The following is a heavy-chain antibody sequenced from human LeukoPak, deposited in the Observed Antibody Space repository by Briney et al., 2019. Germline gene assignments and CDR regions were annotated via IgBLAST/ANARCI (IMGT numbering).Heavy chain of an antibody. D-gene: IGHD3-22*01. J-gene: IGHJ4*02. V-gene: IGHV4-39*07. CDR2: IYYSGST. CDR3: ARGLPFFYDSSGYYSY. CDR1: GGSISSSSYY. Sequence: SETLSLTCTVSGGSISSSSYYWGWIRQPPGKGLEWIGSIYYSGSTYYNPSLKSRVTISVDTSKSQFSLKLSSVTAADTAVYYCARGLPFFYDSSGYYSYWGQGTLVTVSS.